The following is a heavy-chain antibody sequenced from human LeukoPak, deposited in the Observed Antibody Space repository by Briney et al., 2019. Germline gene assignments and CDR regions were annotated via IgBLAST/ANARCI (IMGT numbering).Heavy chain of an antibody. CDR2: ISGSGGST. CDR3: VRGSYGAYDY. J-gene: IGHJ4*02. D-gene: IGHD4-17*01. Sequence: GGSLRLSCAASRFTFSSYAMSWVRQAPGKGLEWVSGISGSGGSTNYADSVKGRFTISRDNSKNTLYLQMNSLRAEDTAVYYCVRGSYGAYDYWGQGSLVTVSS. CDR1: RFTFSSYA. V-gene: IGHV3-23*01.